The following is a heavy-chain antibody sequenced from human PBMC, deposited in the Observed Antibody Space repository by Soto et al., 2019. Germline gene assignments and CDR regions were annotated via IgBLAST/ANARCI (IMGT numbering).Heavy chain of an antibody. CDR2: INSDGSST. CDR3: ARELSDSYGYFSVXXYYYGMDV. J-gene: IGHJ6*02. V-gene: IGHV3-74*01. Sequence: EVQLVESGGGLVQPGGSLRLSCAASGFTFSSYWMHWVRQAPGKGLVWVSRINSDGSSTSYADSVKGRFTISRDNAKNTLYLQMNSLRAEDTAVYYCARELSDSYGYFSVXXYYYGMDVWGQGTTVTVSS. D-gene: IGHD5-18*01. CDR1: GFTFSSYW.